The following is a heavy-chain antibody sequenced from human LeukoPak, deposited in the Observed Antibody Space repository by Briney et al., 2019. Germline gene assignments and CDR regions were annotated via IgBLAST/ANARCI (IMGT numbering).Heavy chain of an antibody. J-gene: IGHJ4*02. CDR1: GFTFSTYA. Sequence: GRPLRLSCAASGFTFSTYAMHWVRQAPGKGLEWVAFIWPDGSKKYYADSVKGRFAISRENSKNTVYLQMNDLRPEDTALYFCAKISSSAESNFDYWGQGTLLTVSS. D-gene: IGHD6-25*01. CDR3: AKISSSAESNFDY. V-gene: IGHV3-33*06. CDR2: IWPDGSKK.